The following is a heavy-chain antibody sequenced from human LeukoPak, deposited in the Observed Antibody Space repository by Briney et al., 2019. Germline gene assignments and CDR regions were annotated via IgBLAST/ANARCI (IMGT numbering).Heavy chain of an antibody. V-gene: IGHV4-59*01. CDR1: GGSMSNYY. J-gene: IGHJ4*02. D-gene: IGHD2-2*01. CDR2: IDNSGST. Sequence: KSSETLSLTCTVSGGSMSNYYWIWFRQPPGKGLEYIGYIDNSGSTNYNPSLKSRVTISMDTSKNQFSLKLGSVIASDTAVYYCAHSGPAATIADYWGQGTLVTVSS. CDR3: AHSGPAATIADY.